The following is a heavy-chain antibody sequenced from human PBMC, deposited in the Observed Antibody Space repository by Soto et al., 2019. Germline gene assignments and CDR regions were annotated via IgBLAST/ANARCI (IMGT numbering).Heavy chain of an antibody. CDR2: MSPNSGNT. J-gene: IGHJ6*02. V-gene: IGHV1-8*02. Sequence: QVVLVQSGAEVEKPGASVKVSCKASGYTFNSYDINWVRQATGQGLEWMGWMSPNSGNTDYAQKFQGRITMTRDTSTRTAYMELSSPKYEDTAVYYCARGVDEGMDVWGQGTTVTVSS. D-gene: IGHD2-2*01. CDR3: ARGVDEGMDV. CDR1: GYTFNSYD.